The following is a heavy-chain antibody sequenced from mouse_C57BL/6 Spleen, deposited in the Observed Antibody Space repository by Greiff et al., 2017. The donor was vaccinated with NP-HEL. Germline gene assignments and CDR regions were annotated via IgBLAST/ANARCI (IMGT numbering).Heavy chain of an antibody. CDR1: GFNITDYY. J-gene: IGHJ3*01. D-gene: IGHD1-1*01. CDR2: IDPEDGET. Sequence: VQLKESGAELVKPGASVKLSCTASGFNITDYYMHWVKQRTEQGLEWIGRIDPEDGETKYDPKFQGKATITADTSSNTAYLQLSSLTSEDTAVYYCAREDYYGSRFAYWGQGTLVTVSA. CDR3: AREDYYGSRFAY. V-gene: IGHV14-2*01.